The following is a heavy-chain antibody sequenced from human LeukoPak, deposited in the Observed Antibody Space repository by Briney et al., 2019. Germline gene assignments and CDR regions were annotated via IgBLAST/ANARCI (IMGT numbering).Heavy chain of an antibody. Sequence: ASVKVSCKASGGTFSSYAISWVRQAPGQGLELMGWINPNSGGTNYAQKFQGRVTMTRDTSISTAYMELSRLRSDDTAVYYCARLSKQLASLDYWGQGTLVTVSS. CDR2: INPNSGGT. D-gene: IGHD6-6*01. CDR1: GGTFSSYA. J-gene: IGHJ4*02. V-gene: IGHV1-2*02. CDR3: ARLSKQLASLDY.